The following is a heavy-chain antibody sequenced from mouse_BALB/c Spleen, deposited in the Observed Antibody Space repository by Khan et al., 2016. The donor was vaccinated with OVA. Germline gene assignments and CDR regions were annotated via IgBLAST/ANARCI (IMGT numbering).Heavy chain of an antibody. J-gene: IGHJ3*01. Sequence: DQLQQSGTELARPGASVKLSCKASGYIFIDYNTNWVKQRTGQGLERIGEISPGRGNTHYNEKFKGQATRTEDKSYSTAYRPLRSPTTEDTAVYFCARDWGSWFPYWGEGTLVTVSA. CDR2: ISPGRGNT. CDR1: GYIFIDYN. V-gene: IGHV1-77*01. D-gene: IGHD3-1*01. CDR3: ARDWGSWFPY.